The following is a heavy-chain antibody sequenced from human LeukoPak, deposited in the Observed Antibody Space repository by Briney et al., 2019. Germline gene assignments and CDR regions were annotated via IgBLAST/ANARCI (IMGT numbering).Heavy chain of an antibody. CDR1: VHSISSGYY. V-gene: IGHV4-38-2*02. CDR3: ARDSSVAAREIHY. Sequence: SETLSLTCIVSVHSISSGYYWGWIRQPPGKGLQWIGSIYHSGNTYYNPSLQSRVTISVDTSKNQFSLILSSVTAADTAVYYCARDSSVAAREIHYWGQGTLVTVSS. D-gene: IGHD6-6*01. CDR2: IYHSGNT. J-gene: IGHJ4*02.